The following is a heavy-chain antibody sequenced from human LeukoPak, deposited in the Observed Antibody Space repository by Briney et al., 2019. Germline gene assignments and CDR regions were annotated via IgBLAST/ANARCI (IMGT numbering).Heavy chain of an antibody. V-gene: IGHV4-4*02. CDR3: SRESGAFSPFGY. Sequence: SGTLSLTCGVSGGSISSTNWWSWVRQPPGQGLEWIGEISLSGVTNYNPSLKSRVTMSLDRSKDHLSLTLTSVTAADTAVYYCSRESGAFSPFGYWGQGTLVTVSS. D-gene: IGHD1-26*01. J-gene: IGHJ4*02. CDR1: GGSISSTNW. CDR2: ISLSGVT.